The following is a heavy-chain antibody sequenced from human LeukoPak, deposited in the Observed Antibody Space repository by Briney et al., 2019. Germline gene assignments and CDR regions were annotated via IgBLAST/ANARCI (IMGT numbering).Heavy chain of an antibody. CDR3: AKDSSSWYEGPFDY. D-gene: IGHD6-13*01. CDR1: GFTFDDYA. CDR2: ISWNSGSI. Sequence: GGSLRLSCAASGFTFDDYAMHWVRQAPGKGLEWVSGISWNSGSIGYADSVKGRFTISRDNAKNSLYLQINSLRAEDTALYYCAKDSSSWYEGPFDYWGQGTLVTVSS. J-gene: IGHJ4*02. V-gene: IGHV3-9*01.